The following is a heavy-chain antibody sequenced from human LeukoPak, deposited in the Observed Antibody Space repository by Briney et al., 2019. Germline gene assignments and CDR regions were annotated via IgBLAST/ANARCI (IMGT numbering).Heavy chain of an antibody. CDR2: IYYSGST. D-gene: IGHD3-10*01. Sequence: PSETLSLTCTVSGGSISSYYWSWIRQPPGKGLEWIGYIYYSGSTNYNPSLKSRVTISVDTSKNQFSLKLSSVTAADTAVYYCASIPYYYGSGNAYWGQGTLVTVSS. CDR1: GGSISSYY. V-gene: IGHV4-59*01. CDR3: ASIPYYYGSGNAY. J-gene: IGHJ4*02.